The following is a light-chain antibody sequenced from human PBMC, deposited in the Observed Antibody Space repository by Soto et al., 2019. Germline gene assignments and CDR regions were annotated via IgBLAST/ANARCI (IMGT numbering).Light chain of an antibody. V-gene: IGKV3D-15*01. Sequence: EIVLTQSPGTLSLSPGERATLSCRASQSVSNNYLAWYQQKPGQAPRLLIYGASNRATGIPDRFSGSGSGTGFALTISSLQSEDFAVYYCQQCNNWPRTFGQGTKVDIK. CDR1: QSVSNN. CDR3: QQCNNWPRT. CDR2: GAS. J-gene: IGKJ1*01.